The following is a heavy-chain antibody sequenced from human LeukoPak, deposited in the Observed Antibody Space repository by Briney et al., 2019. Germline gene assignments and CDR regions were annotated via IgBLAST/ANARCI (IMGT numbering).Heavy chain of an antibody. J-gene: IGHJ6*04. Sequence: GSSVKVSCKASGGTFSSYAISWVRQAPGQGLEWMGGIIPIFGTANYAQKFQGRVTITADESTSTAYMELSSLRSEDTAVYYCASSSTDGRDYYYYGMDVWGKGTTVTVSS. CDR2: IIPIFGTA. V-gene: IGHV1-69*01. D-gene: IGHD2-2*01. CDR1: GGTFSSYA. CDR3: ASSSTDGRDYYYYGMDV.